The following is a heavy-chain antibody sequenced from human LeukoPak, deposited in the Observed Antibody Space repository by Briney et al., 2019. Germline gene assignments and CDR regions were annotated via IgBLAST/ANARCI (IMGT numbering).Heavy chain of an antibody. Sequence: PSETLSLTCTVSGGSISSYYWSWIRQPPGKGLELIGYIYYSGSTNYNPSLKSRVTISVDTSKNQFSLKLSSVTAADTAVYYCARVAAAGTYYFDYWGQGTLVTVSS. CDR3: ARVAAAGTYYFDY. D-gene: IGHD6-13*01. CDR1: GGSISSYY. J-gene: IGHJ4*02. CDR2: IYYSGST. V-gene: IGHV4-59*01.